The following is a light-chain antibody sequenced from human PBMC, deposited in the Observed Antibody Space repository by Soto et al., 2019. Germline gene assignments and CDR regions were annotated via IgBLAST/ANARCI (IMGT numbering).Light chain of an antibody. CDR3: QQYDSWPET. J-gene: IGKJ1*01. Sequence: EIVMTQSPATLSVSPGERATLSCRASQSTRSNLAWYQHKPGQGPRLLLYGASTRATGVPARFSGSGSGTEFTLTISSLQSEDFAVYYCQQYDSWPETFGQGTKVEVK. CDR1: QSTRSN. CDR2: GAS. V-gene: IGKV3-15*01.